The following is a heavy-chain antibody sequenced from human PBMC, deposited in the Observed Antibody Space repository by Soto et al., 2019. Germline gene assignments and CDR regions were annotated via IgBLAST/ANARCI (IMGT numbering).Heavy chain of an antibody. D-gene: IGHD2-21*02. CDR3: AREETAWPLAYGLDV. J-gene: IGHJ6*02. V-gene: IGHV3-33*01. CDR2: IYFDGNNK. CDR1: GFTFSSYG. Sequence: GGSLRLSCAASGFTFSSYGMHWVRQAPGKGLEWVALIYFDGNNKYYADSVKDRFTISRDNSKNTLYLQMNSLRVEDPAVYYCAREETAWPLAYGLDVWGQGTTVIVSS.